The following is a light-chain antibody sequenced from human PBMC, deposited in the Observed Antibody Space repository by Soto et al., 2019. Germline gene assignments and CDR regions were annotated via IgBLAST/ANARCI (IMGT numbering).Light chain of an antibody. CDR2: AAS. V-gene: IGKV1-27*01. CDR3: QKYNSAPLT. CDR1: PAINNY. J-gene: IGKJ5*01. Sequence: QSPSSLAASVGDRVAVTCRASPAINNYLAWYQQKPGKFPKLLIYAASTLHPGVPSRFSGSGSGTDFTLTISSLQPEDVATYYCQKYNSAPLTFGPGTRLEIK.